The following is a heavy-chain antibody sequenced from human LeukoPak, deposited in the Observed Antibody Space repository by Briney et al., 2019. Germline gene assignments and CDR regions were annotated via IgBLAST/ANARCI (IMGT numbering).Heavy chain of an antibody. Sequence: SETLSLTCTVSGGSIGSSSYYWGWIRQPPGKGLEWIGSIYYSGSTYYNPSLKSRVTISVDTSKNQFSLKLSSVTAADTAVYYCARAEWELLFLDYWGQGTLVTVSS. J-gene: IGHJ4*02. V-gene: IGHV4-39*01. CDR3: ARAEWELLFLDY. CDR2: IYYSGST. D-gene: IGHD1-26*01. CDR1: GGSIGSSSYY.